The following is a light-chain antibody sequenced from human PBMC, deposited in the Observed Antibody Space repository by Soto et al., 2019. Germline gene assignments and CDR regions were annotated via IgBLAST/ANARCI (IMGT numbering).Light chain of an antibody. Sequence: DIQMTQSPPSLSASVGDRVTITCRASQGITNDLGWYQQKPGKAPRLLIFSTSTLQSGVPSRFSGSFSESEFTLTSSDLQPEDFATYYCLQHKTFPLSFGGGTKVEIK. CDR3: LQHKTFPLS. CDR1: QGITND. CDR2: STS. J-gene: IGKJ4*01. V-gene: IGKV1-17*02.